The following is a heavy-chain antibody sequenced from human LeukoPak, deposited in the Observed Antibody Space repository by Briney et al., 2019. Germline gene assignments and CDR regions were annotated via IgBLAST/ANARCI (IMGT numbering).Heavy chain of an antibody. D-gene: IGHD6-13*01. CDR2: IYYSGST. CDR1: GGSISSSSYY. V-gene: IGHV4-39*07. CDR3: ARVPAIAAAGTVWFDP. J-gene: IGHJ5*02. Sequence: SETLSLTCTVSGGSISSSSYYWGWIRQPPGKGLEWIGSIYYSGSTYYNPSLKSRVTISVDTSKNQFSLKLSSVTAADTAVYYCARVPAIAAAGTVWFDPWGQGTLVTVSS.